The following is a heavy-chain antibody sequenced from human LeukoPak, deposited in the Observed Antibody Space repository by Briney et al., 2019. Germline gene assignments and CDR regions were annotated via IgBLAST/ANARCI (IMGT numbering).Heavy chain of an antibody. D-gene: IGHD2-8*01. CDR2: IHPNNGGV. J-gene: IGHJ4*02. V-gene: IGHV3-9*01. CDR3: VKDAPNGSVDF. CDR1: GFTFERYV. Sequence: GGSLRLSCVTSGFTFERYVMHWMRLAPGKGLECVSSIHPNNGGVGYAASVKGRFAISRDNARNSLYLEMTSLRPEATAVYYCVKDAPNGSVDFWGRGTLVTVSS.